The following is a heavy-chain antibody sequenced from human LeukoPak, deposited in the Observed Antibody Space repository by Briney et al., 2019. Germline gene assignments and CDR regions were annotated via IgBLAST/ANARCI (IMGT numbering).Heavy chain of an antibody. CDR1: GGTFSSYV. J-gene: IGHJ4*02. V-gene: IGHV1-69*05. D-gene: IGHD2-15*01. Sequence: SVKVSCKASGGTFSSYVISWVRQAPGQGLEWVGRIIPIFTTVDYSQKFQGRLTITTDESTSTAYMELSSLRSEDTAMYYCARQRVVATTPLDYFDYWGQGTLVTVSS. CDR3: ARQRVVATTPLDYFDY. CDR2: IIPIFTTV.